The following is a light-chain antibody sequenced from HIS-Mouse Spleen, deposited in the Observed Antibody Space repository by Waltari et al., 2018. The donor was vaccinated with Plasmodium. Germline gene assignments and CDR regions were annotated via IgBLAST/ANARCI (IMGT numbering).Light chain of an antibody. CDR1: QSPLHSNGYNN. CDR3: MQCIQAPIT. Sequence: DIVLTQPPPSLPVTLDERPPTPSRSSQSPLHSNGYNNLDWYLQKPGQSPQLLIYLGSNRDSGVPDRFSGSGSGTDFTLKISRVEAEDVGVYYCMQCIQAPITFGQGTKVEIK. V-gene: IGKV2-28*01. CDR2: LGS. J-gene: IGKJ5*01.